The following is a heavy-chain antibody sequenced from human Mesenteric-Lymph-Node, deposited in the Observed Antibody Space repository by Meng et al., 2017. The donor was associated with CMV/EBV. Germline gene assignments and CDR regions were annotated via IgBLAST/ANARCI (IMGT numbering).Heavy chain of an antibody. CDR3: ARVAESGGSFDY. Sequence: ASVKVSCKASGYIFTGYYIHWVRQAPGQGLEWMGWINPSSGDTNYAQSFQGRVTLTRDTSISTAYMEVSRLTSDDTAVYYCARVAESGGSFDYWGQGTLVTVSS. CDR1: GYIFTGYY. D-gene: IGHD6-25*01. CDR2: INPSSGDT. V-gene: IGHV1-2*02. J-gene: IGHJ4*02.